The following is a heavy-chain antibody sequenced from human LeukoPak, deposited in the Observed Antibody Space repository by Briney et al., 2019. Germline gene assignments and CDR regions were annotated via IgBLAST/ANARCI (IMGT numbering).Heavy chain of an antibody. J-gene: IGHJ5*02. V-gene: IGHV1-46*01. CDR2: ISPSGGST. CDR3: ARENGYCSGGSCYDWFDP. Sequence: ASVKVSCKASGHTFTSYYMHWVRQAPGQGLEWMGIISPSGGSTSYAQKFQGRVTMTRDTSTSTVYMELSSLRSEDTAVYYCARENGYCSGGSCYDWFDPWGQGTLVTVSS. CDR1: GHTFTSYY. D-gene: IGHD2-15*01.